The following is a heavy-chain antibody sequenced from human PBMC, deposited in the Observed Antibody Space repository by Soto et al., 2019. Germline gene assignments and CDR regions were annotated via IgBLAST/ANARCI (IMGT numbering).Heavy chain of an antibody. Sequence: QVQLVQSGAEEKKPGASVKVSCKASGYTFTGYAMHWVRQAPGQRLEWMGWINAGNGNTKYSQKFQSRVTITRDTSASTAYMELSSLRSEDTAVYYCARAVAVAADFDYWGQGTLVIVSS. CDR2: INAGNGNT. D-gene: IGHD6-19*01. J-gene: IGHJ4*02. CDR1: GYTFTGYA. CDR3: ARAVAVAADFDY. V-gene: IGHV1-3*05.